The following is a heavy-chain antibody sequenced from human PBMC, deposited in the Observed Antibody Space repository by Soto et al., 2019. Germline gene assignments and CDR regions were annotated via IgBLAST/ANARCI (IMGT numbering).Heavy chain of an antibody. V-gene: IGHV2-5*02. D-gene: IGHD7-27*01. CDR3: AHRHTPLGAIDY. CDR1: GFSLSTSGVG. Sequence: QITLKESGPTLVKPTQTLTLTCTFSGFSLSTSGVGVGWIRQPPGKALEWLALIYWDDDKRYSPSLKSRLTIPKDTSKNQVVLTMANMDPVDTATYYCAHRHTPLGAIDYWGQGTLVTVSS. J-gene: IGHJ4*02. CDR2: IYWDDDK.